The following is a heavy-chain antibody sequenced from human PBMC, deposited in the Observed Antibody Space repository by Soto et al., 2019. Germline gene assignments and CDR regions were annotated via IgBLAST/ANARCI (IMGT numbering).Heavy chain of an antibody. CDR1: GYSFTIYW. CDR2: IYPGDSDT. Sequence: GESLKISCKGSGYSFTIYWIGWVRQMPGKGLEWMGIIYPGDSDTRYSPSFQGQVTISADKSISTAYLQWSSLKASDTAMYYCASRGRVVAASGGYYYYGMDVWGQGTTVTVSS. V-gene: IGHV5-51*01. CDR3: ASRGRVVAASGGYYYYGMDV. J-gene: IGHJ6*02. D-gene: IGHD2-15*01.